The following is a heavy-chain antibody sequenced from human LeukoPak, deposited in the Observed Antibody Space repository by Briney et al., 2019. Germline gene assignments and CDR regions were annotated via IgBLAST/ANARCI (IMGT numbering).Heavy chain of an antibody. V-gene: IGHV4-31*03. CDR3: ARVGGSGYDYDAFDI. D-gene: IGHD5-12*01. J-gene: IGHJ3*02. CDR2: IYYSGST. Sequence: SQTLSLTCTVSGGSISSGGYYWSWIRQHPGKGLEWIGYIYYSGSTYYNPSHKSRVTISVDTSKNQFSLKLSSVTAADTAVYYCARVGGSGYDYDAFDIWGQGTMVTVSS. CDR1: GGSISSGGYY.